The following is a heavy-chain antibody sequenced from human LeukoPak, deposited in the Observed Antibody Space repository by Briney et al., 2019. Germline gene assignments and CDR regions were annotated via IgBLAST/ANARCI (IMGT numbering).Heavy chain of an antibody. CDR1: EFTFSSYV. J-gene: IGHJ4*02. D-gene: IGHD3-3*01. CDR3: AKDGDFWSGYYTGIDN. CDR2: ISGSGGSR. V-gene: IGHV3-23*01. Sequence: GGSLRLSCAASEFTFSSYVMSWVRQAPGKGLEWVSAISGSGGSRSYADSVKGRFTISRDNSKNTLYLQMNSLRAEDTAVYYCAKDGDFWSGYYTGIDNWGQGTLITVSS.